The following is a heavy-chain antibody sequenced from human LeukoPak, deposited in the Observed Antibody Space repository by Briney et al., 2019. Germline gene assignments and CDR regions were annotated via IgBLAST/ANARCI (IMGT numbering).Heavy chain of an antibody. J-gene: IGHJ1*01. D-gene: IGHD2-2*01. CDR1: GFTFSNYA. Sequence: PGGSLRLSCAASGFTFSNYAMSWVRQAPGKGLEWVSAISGSGGSTYYADSVKGRFTISRDNSKNTLYLQMNSLRAEDTAVYYCAKDARRRGCSSTSCYSGVYFQHWGQGTLVTVSS. CDR3: AKDARRRGCSSTSCYSGVYFQH. V-gene: IGHV3-23*01. CDR2: ISGSGGST.